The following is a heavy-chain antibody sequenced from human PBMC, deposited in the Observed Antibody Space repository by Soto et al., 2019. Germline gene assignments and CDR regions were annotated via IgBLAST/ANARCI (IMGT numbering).Heavy chain of an antibody. D-gene: IGHD2-21*01. CDR2: ISYDGNKK. CDR3: AKESQIGYYYFYGMGV. Sequence: PGGSLRLSCTASGFNFSIYGLHWVRQAPGKGLEWVAVISYDGNKKYYGDSVKGRFTISRDNSKNTLDLQMTSLRTEDTAVYFCAKESQIGYYYFYGMGVWGQGTTVTVSS. J-gene: IGHJ6*02. V-gene: IGHV3-30*18. CDR1: GFNFSIYG.